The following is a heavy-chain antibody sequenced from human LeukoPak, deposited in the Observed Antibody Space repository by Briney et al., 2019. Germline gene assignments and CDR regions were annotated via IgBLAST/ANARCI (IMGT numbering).Heavy chain of an antibody. J-gene: IGHJ3*02. CDR2: IYHSGST. CDR1: GCSISSGYY. Sequence: SETLSLTCTVSGCSISSGYYWGWIRQPPGKGLEWIGSIYHSGSTYYNPSLKSRVTISVDTSKNQFSLKLSSVTAADTAVYYCARVANYDYVWGSYRPGAFDIWGQGTMVTVSS. D-gene: IGHD3-16*02. CDR3: ARVANYDYVWGSYRPGAFDI. V-gene: IGHV4-38-2*02.